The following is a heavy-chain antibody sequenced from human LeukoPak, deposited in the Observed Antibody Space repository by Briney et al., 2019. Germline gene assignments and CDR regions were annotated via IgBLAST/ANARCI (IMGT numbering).Heavy chain of an antibody. CDR2: IYYSGST. CDR1: GGSISSYY. CDR3: ARDGPFDSGSFWFDP. D-gene: IGHD1-26*01. V-gene: IGHV4-59*01. J-gene: IGHJ5*02. Sequence: TSETLSLTCTVSGGSISSYYWSWIRQPPGKGLEWIGYIYYSGSTNYNPSLKSRVTISVDTSKNQFSLKLSSVTAADTAVYYCARDGPFDSGSFWFDPWGQGTLVTVSS.